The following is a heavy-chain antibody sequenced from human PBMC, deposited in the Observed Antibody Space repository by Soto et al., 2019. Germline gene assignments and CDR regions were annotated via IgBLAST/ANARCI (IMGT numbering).Heavy chain of an antibody. Sequence: PGGSLRLSCAASGFTFSSYGMHWVRQAPGKGLEWVAVISYDGSNKYYADSVKGRFTISRDNSKNTLYLQMNSLRAEDTAVYYCAKDPSYYDSSGYYLPPDYWGQGTLVTVSS. V-gene: IGHV3-30*18. CDR2: ISYDGSNK. J-gene: IGHJ4*02. D-gene: IGHD3-22*01. CDR3: AKDPSYYDSSGYYLPPDY. CDR1: GFTFSSYG.